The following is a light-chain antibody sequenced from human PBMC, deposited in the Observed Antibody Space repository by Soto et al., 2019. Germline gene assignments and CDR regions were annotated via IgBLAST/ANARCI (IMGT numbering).Light chain of an antibody. Sequence: QSALTQPASVSGSPGQSITISCTGTSSDVGAYNFVSWYQQHPGKAPKLMIYDVTNRPSGVSSRFFGSKSGNTASLAISGLQAEDEADYSCSSYTPSNTLVFGGGTKLTVL. V-gene: IGLV2-14*03. J-gene: IGLJ2*01. CDR1: SSDVGAYNF. CDR3: SSYTPSNTLV. CDR2: DVT.